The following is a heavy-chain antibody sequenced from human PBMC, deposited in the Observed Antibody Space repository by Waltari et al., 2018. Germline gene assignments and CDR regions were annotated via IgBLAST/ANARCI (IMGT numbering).Heavy chain of an antibody. D-gene: IGHD6-6*01. CDR2: IYTSGST. Sequence: QVQLQESGPGLVKPSETLSLTCTVSGGSISSYYWSWIRQPAGKGLEWIGRIYTSGSTNYTPSLKSRVTMSVDTPKNQFSLKLSSVTAADTAVYYCARSEGEEQLDVRYYYYMDVWGKGTTVTVSS. CDR1: GGSISSYY. CDR3: ARSEGEEQLDVRYYYYMDV. V-gene: IGHV4-4*07. J-gene: IGHJ6*03.